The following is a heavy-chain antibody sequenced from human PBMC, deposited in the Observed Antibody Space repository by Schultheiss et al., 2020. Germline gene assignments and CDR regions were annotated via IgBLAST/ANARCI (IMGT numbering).Heavy chain of an antibody. CDR3: ARGPGKIPLVSDSNIPGRVVAFDI. V-gene: IGHV3-21*01. CDR2: ISISSSYI. Sequence: GGSLRLSCAASGFTFSSYSMNWVRQAPGKGLEWVSSISISSSYIYYADSVKGRFTISRDNAKNSLYLQMNSLRAEDTAVYYCARGPGKIPLVSDSNIPGRVVAFDIWGQGTMVTVSS. D-gene: IGHD2/OR15-2a*01. J-gene: IGHJ3*02. CDR1: GFTFSSYS.